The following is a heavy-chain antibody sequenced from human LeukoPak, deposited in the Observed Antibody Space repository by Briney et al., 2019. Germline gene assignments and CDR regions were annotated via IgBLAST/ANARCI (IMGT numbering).Heavy chain of an antibody. CDR1: GGSFSGYY. Sequence: PSETLSLTCAVYGGSFSGYYWSWIRQPPGKGLEWIGEINHSGSTNYNPSLKSRVTISVDTSKNQFSLKLSSVTAADTAVYYCARNTPPGYYDFWSGYWSRSPWFDYWGQGTLVTVSS. D-gene: IGHD3-3*01. J-gene: IGHJ4*02. V-gene: IGHV4-34*01. CDR2: INHSGST. CDR3: ARNTPPGYYDFWSGYWSRSPWFDY.